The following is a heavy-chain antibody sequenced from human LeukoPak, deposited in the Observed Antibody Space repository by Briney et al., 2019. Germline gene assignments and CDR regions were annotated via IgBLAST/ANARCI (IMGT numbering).Heavy chain of an antibody. V-gene: IGHV3-48*01. CDR3: ARDAYYYYYYYMDV. CDR1: GFTFSSYS. D-gene: IGHD3-16*01. J-gene: IGHJ6*03. CDR2: ISSSSSTI. Sequence: QPGGSLRLSCAASGFTFSSYSMNWVRQAPGKGLEWVSYISSSSSTIYYADSVKGRFTISRDNAKNSLYLQMNSLRAEDTAVYYCARDAYYYYYYYMDVWGKGTTVTVSS.